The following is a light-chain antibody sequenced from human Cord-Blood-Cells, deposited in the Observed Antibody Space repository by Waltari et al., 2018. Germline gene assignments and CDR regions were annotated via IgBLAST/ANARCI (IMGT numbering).Light chain of an antibody. V-gene: IGLV1-47*01. CDR2: RNN. CDR1: SSNIGSNY. J-gene: IGLJ1*01. CDR3: AAWDDSLSGSYV. Sequence: QSVLTQPPSASGTPGQRVTNSCSGSSSNIGSNYVYWYQQLQGTAPKLLIYRNNQRPSGVPNRFSGSKSGTSASLAISGLRSEDEADYYCAAWDDSLSGSYVFGTGTKVTVL.